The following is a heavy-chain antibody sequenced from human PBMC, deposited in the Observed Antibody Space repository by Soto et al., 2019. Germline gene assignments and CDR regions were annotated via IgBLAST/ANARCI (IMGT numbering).Heavy chain of an antibody. CDR1: GGSISSYY. D-gene: IGHD3-22*01. CDR3: ARLSYYDSSGYYSY. Sequence: PSETLSLTCTVSGGSISSYYWSWIRQPPGKGLEWIGYIYYSGSTNYNPSVKSRVTISVDTSKNQFSLKLSSVTAADTAVYYCARLSYYDSSGYYSYWGQGILVTVSS. V-gene: IGHV4-59*01. CDR2: IYYSGST. J-gene: IGHJ4*02.